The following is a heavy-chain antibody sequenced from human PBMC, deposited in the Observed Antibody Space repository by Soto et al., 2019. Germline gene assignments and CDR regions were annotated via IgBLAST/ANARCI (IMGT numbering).Heavy chain of an antibody. D-gene: IGHD2-2*01. J-gene: IGHJ6*02. Sequence: QVQLVQSGAEVKKPGSSLKVSCKASGGTFSNYAISWVRQAPGQGLEWMGGIIPISGTANNAQKFQARVTITAGESTSTAYMELSSLRSEDTAVYYCARSQGSSTSLEIYYYYYYGMDVWGQGTTVTVSS. CDR1: GGTFSNYA. CDR3: ARSQGSSTSLEIYYYYYYGMDV. V-gene: IGHV1-69*01. CDR2: IIPISGTA.